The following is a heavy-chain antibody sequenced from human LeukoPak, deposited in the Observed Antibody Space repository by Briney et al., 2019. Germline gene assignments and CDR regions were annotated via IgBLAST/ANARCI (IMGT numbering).Heavy chain of an antibody. D-gene: IGHD2-2*01. CDR1: GYTFPSYF. CDR3: ARGRSNQLLSYYYYYYGMDV. J-gene: IGHJ6*02. CDR2: INPTGGST. V-gene: IGHV1-46*01. Sequence: GASVKVSCKASGYTFPSYFMHWVRQAPGQGLEWMGIINPTGGSTTYAQKFQGRVTMTRDTSTSTVYMELSSLRSDDTAVYYCARGRSNQLLSYYYYYYGMDVWGQGTTVTVSS.